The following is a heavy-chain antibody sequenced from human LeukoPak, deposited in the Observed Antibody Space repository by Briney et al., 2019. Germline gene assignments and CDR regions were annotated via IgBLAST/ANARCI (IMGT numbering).Heavy chain of an antibody. V-gene: IGHV4-39*07. CDR3: ARMHTVTTRVDGHFDY. D-gene: IGHD4-11*01. CDR2: IYYSGST. J-gene: IGHJ4*02. CDR1: GGSISSSSYY. Sequence: SETLSLTCSVSGGSISSSSYYWGWIRQPPGKGLEWIGSIYYSGSTHYNPSLKSRITISVDTSKNQFSLKLNSVTAADTAFYFCARMHTVTTRVDGHFDYWGQGTLVTVSS.